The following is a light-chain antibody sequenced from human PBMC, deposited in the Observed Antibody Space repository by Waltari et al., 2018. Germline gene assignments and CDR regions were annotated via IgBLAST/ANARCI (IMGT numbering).Light chain of an antibody. CDR2: DVN. Sequence: QSALTQPRSVSASPGQSVTIPCTGINADVGGYTYVSWYLQHPGQAPKLLIYDVNKRPSGVTYRFSCCSSGSTACLSIAGLQTEDEAHYYCCSYAGSRKVFGGGTKLTVL. CDR3: CSYAGSRKV. J-gene: IGLJ2*01. CDR1: NADVGGYTY. V-gene: IGLV2-11*01.